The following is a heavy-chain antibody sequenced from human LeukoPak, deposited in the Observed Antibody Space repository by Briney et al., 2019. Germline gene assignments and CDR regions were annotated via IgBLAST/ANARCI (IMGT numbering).Heavy chain of an antibody. J-gene: IGHJ4*02. Sequence: GGSLRLSCAASAFTFSTYAMHWVRQAPGKGLEWVAVISYDGSNKYYADSVKGRFTISRDNSKNTLYLQMNSLRAEDTAVYYCARGEGEPTTGTYFDYWGQGTLVTVSS. CDR1: AFTFSTYA. V-gene: IGHV3-30*04. D-gene: IGHD1-1*01. CDR2: ISYDGSNK. CDR3: ARGEGEPTTGTYFDY.